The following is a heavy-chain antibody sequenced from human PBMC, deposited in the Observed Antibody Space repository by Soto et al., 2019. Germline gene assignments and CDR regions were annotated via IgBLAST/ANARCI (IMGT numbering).Heavy chain of an antibody. Sequence: GGSLRLSCAASGFTFSDHYMDWVRQAPGKGLEWVGRTRNKANSYTTEYAASVKGRFTISRDDSKNSLYLQMNSLKTEDTAVYYCARRADCSSTSCQDYYYYGMDVWGQGTTVTVSS. J-gene: IGHJ6*02. CDR1: GFTFSDHY. D-gene: IGHD2-2*01. V-gene: IGHV3-72*01. CDR2: TRNKANSYTT. CDR3: ARRADCSSTSCQDYYYYGMDV.